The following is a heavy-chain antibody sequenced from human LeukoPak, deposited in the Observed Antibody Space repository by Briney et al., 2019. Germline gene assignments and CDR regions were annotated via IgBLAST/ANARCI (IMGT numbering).Heavy chain of an antibody. CDR1: GYTFTSDG. Sequence: ASVRVSCKVSGYTFTSDGISWVPEAPGQGLEWMGWISAYNGNTNYAQKLQGRVTMPTHTSTRTAYTQLRSLRSDDTAVYYCAQAENPDSGFDYWGQGTLLTVSS. CDR2: ISAYNGNT. D-gene: IGHD2-15*01. V-gene: IGHV1-18*01. J-gene: IGHJ4*02. CDR3: AQAENPDSGFDY.